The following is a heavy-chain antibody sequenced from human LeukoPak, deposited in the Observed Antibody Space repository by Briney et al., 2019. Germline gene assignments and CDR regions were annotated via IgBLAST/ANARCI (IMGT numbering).Heavy chain of an antibody. D-gene: IGHD2/OR15-2a*01. Sequence: PGGSLRLSCTASGFSFSSYWMHWVRQAPGRGLEWVSRINIDGSVTDYTNSAGSVKGRFTISRDNAKNTLYLQMNSLRAEDTALYYCAKDRNPGIVRLFDYWGQGTLVTVSS. CDR1: GFSFSSYW. J-gene: IGHJ4*02. CDR2: INIDGSVT. CDR3: AKDRNPGIVRLFDY. V-gene: IGHV3-74*01.